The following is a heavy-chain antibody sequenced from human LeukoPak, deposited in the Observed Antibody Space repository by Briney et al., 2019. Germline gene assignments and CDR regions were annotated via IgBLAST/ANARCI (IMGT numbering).Heavy chain of an antibody. V-gene: IGHV3-33*08. J-gene: IGHJ4*02. Sequence: GGSLRLSCAASGFTFSSYGMHWVRQAPGKGLEWVAVIWYDGGNEDYADSVKGRFTISRDNSKNTVYLQMNSLRAEDTAIYYCGRSARYADYWGQGTLVNVSS. CDR2: IWYDGGNE. CDR1: GFTFSSYG. CDR3: GRSARYADY. D-gene: IGHD3-16*01.